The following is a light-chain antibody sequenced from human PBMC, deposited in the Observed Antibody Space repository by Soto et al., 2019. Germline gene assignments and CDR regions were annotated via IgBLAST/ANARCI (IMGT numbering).Light chain of an antibody. CDR2: EVS. Sequence: QSVLTQPASVSGSPGQSITISCTGTNSDVGGYNYVSWYQQYPGKAPKLMIYEVSNRPSGVSNHFSGSKSGNTASLTISGLQAEDEADYYCSSYTSSILVFGGGTQLTVL. CDR3: SSYTSSILV. J-gene: IGLJ3*02. V-gene: IGLV2-14*01. CDR1: NSDVGGYNY.